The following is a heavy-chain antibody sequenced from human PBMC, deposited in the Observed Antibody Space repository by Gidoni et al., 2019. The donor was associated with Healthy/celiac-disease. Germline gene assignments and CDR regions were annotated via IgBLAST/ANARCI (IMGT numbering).Heavy chain of an antibody. D-gene: IGHD2-15*01. CDR1: GYTFTGYY. CDR2: INPNSGGT. Sequence: QVQLVQSGAEVKKPGASVRVSGKASGYTFTGYYMHWVRQAPGQGLEWMGWINPNSGGTNYAKKLQGWVTMTRDTSISTAYMELSRLRSDDTAVYYCARERVGYFDYWGQGTLVTVSS. J-gene: IGHJ4*02. V-gene: IGHV1-2*04. CDR3: ARERVGYFDY.